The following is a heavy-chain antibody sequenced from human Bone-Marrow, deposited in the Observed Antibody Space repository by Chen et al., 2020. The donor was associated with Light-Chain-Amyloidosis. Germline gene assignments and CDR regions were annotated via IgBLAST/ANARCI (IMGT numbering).Heavy chain of an antibody. CDR3: AKEEGAFSGFSVVNFYYGMDV. D-gene: IGHD6-19*01. J-gene: IGHJ6*02. CDR1: GFSFNSYA. V-gene: IGHV3-30-3*01. Sequence: SLRLSCEASGFSFNSYAIHWVRQPPGKGLEWVAAIASDGSTKYYGASVRARFTIFRDNSKKTAYLQMSSLRSEDTATYYCAKEEGAFSGFSVVNFYYGMDVWGQGTTVSVS. CDR2: IASDGSTK.